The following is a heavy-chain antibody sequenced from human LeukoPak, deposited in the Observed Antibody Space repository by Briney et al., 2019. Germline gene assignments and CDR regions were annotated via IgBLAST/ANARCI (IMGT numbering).Heavy chain of an antibody. J-gene: IGHJ4*02. Sequence: SETLSLTCTVSGGSSSSYYWSWIRQPPGKGLEWIGYIYYSGSTNYNPSLKSRVTISVDTSKNQFSLKLSSVTAADTAVYYCARALPYYYDSSGYYFDYWGQGTLVTVSS. CDR3: ARALPYYYDSSGYYFDY. D-gene: IGHD3-22*01. CDR2: IYYSGST. CDR1: GGSSSSYY. V-gene: IGHV4-59*01.